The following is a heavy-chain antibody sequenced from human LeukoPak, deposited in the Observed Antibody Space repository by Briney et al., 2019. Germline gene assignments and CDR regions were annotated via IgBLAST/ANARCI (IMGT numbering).Heavy chain of an antibody. V-gene: IGHV3-23*01. J-gene: IGHJ5*02. Sequence: GGSLRLSCAASGFTFSDYWMHWVRQAPGKGLEWVSAISGSGGSTYYADSVKGRFTISRDNSKNTLYLQMNSLRAEDTAVYYCAKDVIAAACNNWFDPWGQGTPVTVSS. CDR3: AKDVIAAACNNWFDP. CDR1: GFTFSDYW. CDR2: ISGSGGST. D-gene: IGHD6-13*01.